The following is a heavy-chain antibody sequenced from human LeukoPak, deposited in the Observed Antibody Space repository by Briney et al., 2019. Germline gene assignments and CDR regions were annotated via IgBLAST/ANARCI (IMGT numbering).Heavy chain of an antibody. CDR3: ATRDSYYDTSGRPLLPD. V-gene: IGHV1-24*01. Sequence: GASVKVSCKVSGYSVNELSMHWVRQAPGLGLEWMGGFNREDDAPVYAQQFQGRVTMTEDTSTDTAYMELSSLRSEDTALYYCATRDSYYDTSGRPLLPDWGQGTLVTVSS. CDR1: GYSVNELS. D-gene: IGHD3-22*01. CDR2: FNREDDAP. J-gene: IGHJ4*02.